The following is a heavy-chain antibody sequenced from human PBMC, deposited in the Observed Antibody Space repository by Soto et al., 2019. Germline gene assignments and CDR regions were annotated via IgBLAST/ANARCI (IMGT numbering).Heavy chain of an antibody. CDR1: SGSITSGDYH. CDR2: IHYSGST. Sequence: SETLSLTCTVSSGSITSGDYHWSWIRQPPGKGLEWIGYIHYSGSTYHNPSLKSRVTLSIDTTNNQFSLKVTSVTAADTAVYYCARASTSLWPLYYGVDVWGPGTTVTVSS. D-gene: IGHD3-10*01. CDR3: ARASTSLWPLYYGVDV. V-gene: IGHV4-30-4*01. J-gene: IGHJ6*02.